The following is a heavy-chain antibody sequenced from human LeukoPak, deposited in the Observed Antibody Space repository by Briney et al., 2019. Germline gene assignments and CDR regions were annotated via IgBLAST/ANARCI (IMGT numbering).Heavy chain of an antibody. CDR2: IYPGDSDT. V-gene: IGHV5-51*01. CDR3: ARYIAAASHQSLYYFDY. J-gene: IGHJ4*02. D-gene: IGHD6-13*01. CDR1: GYSFTSYW. Sequence: GESLKISCKASGYSFTSYWIGWVRQMPGKGLEWMGIIYPGDSDTRYSPSFQGQVTISADKSISTAYLQWSSLKASDTAMYYCARYIAAASHQSLYYFDYWGQGTLVTVSS.